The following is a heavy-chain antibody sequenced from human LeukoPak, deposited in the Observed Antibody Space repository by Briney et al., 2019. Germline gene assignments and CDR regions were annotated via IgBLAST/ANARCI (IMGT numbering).Heavy chain of an antibody. V-gene: IGHV1-18*01. D-gene: IGHD6-19*01. CDR3: ARESPRRAVTGMDY. CDR1: GYSFLNYG. J-gene: IGHJ4*02. CDR2: ISAYNGYT. Sequence: ASVKVSCKTSGYSFLNYGISWVRQVPGQGLEWMGWISAYNGYTDLAERLQGRATLATDTSTSTAYMELRNLRSDDTAVYYCARESPRRAVTGMDYWGRGTLVTVSS.